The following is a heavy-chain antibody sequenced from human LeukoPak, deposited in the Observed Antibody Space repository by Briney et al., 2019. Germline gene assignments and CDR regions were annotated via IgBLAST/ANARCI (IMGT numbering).Heavy chain of an antibody. CDR2: INHSGST. CDR3: ASFPQRWLPPAH. V-gene: IGHV4-34*01. CDR1: GGSFSGYY. D-gene: IGHD5-18*01. J-gene: IGHJ4*02. Sequence: SETLSLTCAVYGGSFSGYYWSWIRQPPWKGLEWIGEINHSGSTNYNPSLKSRVTISVDTSKNQFSLKLSSVTAADTAVYYCASFPQRWLPPAHWGQGTLVTVSS.